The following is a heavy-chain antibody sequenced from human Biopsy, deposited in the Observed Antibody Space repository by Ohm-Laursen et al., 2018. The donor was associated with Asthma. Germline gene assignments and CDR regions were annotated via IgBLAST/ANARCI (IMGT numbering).Heavy chain of an antibody. Sequence: GTLSLTCTVSPGSISDYYWNWIRQFPGKGLEWIGYVYSTGSTRYNPSLKSRVTISVDTSINQVSLRLSSVAAADTAMYYCARATSTWSQSGPHYFDHWGQGALVTVSS. V-gene: IGHV4-59*01. D-gene: IGHD6-13*01. CDR3: ARATSTWSQSGPHYFDH. J-gene: IGHJ4*02. CDR1: PGSISDYY. CDR2: VYSTGST.